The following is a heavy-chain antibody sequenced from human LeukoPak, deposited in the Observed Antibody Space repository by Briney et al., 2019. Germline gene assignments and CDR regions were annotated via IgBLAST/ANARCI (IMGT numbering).Heavy chain of an antibody. D-gene: IGHD2-2*01. V-gene: IGHV3-23*01. CDR3: ASGRYCSSTSCRDY. CDR2: ISGSGGST. J-gene: IGHJ4*02. Sequence: QTGGSLRLSCAASGFTFSSYAMSWVRQAPGKGLEWVSAISGSGGSTYYADSVKGRFTISRDNSKNTLYLQMNSLRAEDTAVYYCASGRYCSSTSCRDYWGQGTLVTVSS. CDR1: GFTFSSYA.